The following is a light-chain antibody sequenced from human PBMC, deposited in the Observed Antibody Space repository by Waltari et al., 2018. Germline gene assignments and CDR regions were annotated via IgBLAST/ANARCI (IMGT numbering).Light chain of an antibody. CDR1: RRDVGSYNL. CDR3: CSYAGSSTHVV. V-gene: IGLV2-23*02. J-gene: IGLJ2*01. CDR2: EVS. Sequence: QSALTQPASLSGPPRPSIPISCTRTRRDVGSYNLVSWYQQHPGKAPKLMIYEVSKRPSGVSNRFSGSKSGNTASLTISGLQAEDEADYYCCSYAGSSTHVVFGGGTKLTVL.